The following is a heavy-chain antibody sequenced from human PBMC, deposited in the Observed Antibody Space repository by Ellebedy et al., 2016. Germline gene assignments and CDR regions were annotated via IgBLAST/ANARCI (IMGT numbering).Heavy chain of an antibody. CDR2: ISYNVTT. J-gene: IGHJ4*02. D-gene: IGHD3-10*01. Sequence: SETLSLTCTVSGGSISSSYYYWGWVRQPPGKGLQWIGSISYNVTTYYNPSLKSRVTISVDTSKNQFSLRLSSVLAADTAVYFCARFSMVRRVRGSDDYWGQGTLVTVSS. CDR1: GGSISSSYYY. V-gene: IGHV4-39*01. CDR3: ARFSMVRRVRGSDDY.